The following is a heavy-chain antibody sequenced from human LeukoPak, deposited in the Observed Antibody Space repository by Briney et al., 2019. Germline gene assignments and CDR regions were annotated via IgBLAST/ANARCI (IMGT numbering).Heavy chain of an antibody. CDR2: ISGSGGST. CDR1: GGSISSSSYY. CDR3: AKHPYSSGWYNFDY. Sequence: ETLSLTCTVSGGSISSSSYYWGWIRQPPGKGLEWVSVISGSGGSTYYADSVKGRFIISRDNSKNTLYLQMNSLRAEDTAVYYCAKHPYSSGWYNFDYWGQGTLVTVSS. J-gene: IGHJ4*02. D-gene: IGHD6-19*01. V-gene: IGHV3-23*01.